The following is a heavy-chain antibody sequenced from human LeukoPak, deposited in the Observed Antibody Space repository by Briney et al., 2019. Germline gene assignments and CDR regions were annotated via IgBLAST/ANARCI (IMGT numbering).Heavy chain of an antibody. D-gene: IGHD4-17*01. CDR3: ANVPPPDYGDWDYFDY. J-gene: IGHJ4*02. CDR1: GFSVVSYY. V-gene: IGHV3-53*01. Sequence: GGSVRLSCAASGFSVVSYYMTWVRQAPGKGLEWVSVIYSGGAAFYTDSVKGRFTISRDGSKKTVYLQMNSLRAEDTAVYYCANVPPPDYGDWDYFDYWGQGTLVTVSS. CDR2: IYSGGAA.